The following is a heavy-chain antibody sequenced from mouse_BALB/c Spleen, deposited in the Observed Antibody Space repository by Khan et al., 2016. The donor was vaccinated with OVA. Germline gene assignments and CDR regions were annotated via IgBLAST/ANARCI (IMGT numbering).Heavy chain of an antibody. Sequence: EVQLQQSGPELMKPGASVKISCKASGYSFTSYYIHWMIESHGTSLEWIGYIDPFSGATTYNQKFKGKATLTVDKSSNTAYIHLRNLKSEDSAVYYCTRRGYVAWFTYWGQGTLVTVSA. V-gene: IGHV1-31*01. D-gene: IGHD2-2*01. CDR1: GYSFTSYY. CDR3: TRRGYVAWFTY. CDR2: IDPFSGAT. J-gene: IGHJ3*01.